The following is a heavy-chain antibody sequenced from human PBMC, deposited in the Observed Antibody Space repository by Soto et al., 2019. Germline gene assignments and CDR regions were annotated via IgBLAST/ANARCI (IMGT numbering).Heavy chain of an antibody. Sequence: EVQLLESGGGLVQPGGSLRLSCAASGFTFTSYAMSWVRQAPGKGLEWVSATRGSGDTTYYADSVKGRFTISRDNAKTMLYLQKDGLRAEDTAKYYCAKMVHGGYVSYFDYWGQGTLVTVAS. CDR1: GFTFTSYA. CDR3: AKMVHGGYVSYFDY. J-gene: IGHJ4*02. D-gene: IGHD5-12*01. CDR2: TRGSGDTT. V-gene: IGHV3-23*01.